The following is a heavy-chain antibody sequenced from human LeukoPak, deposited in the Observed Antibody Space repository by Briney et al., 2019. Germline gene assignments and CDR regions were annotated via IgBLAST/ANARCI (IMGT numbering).Heavy chain of an antibody. J-gene: IGHJ4*02. CDR3: ARGVPITIFGVVIIYYFDY. D-gene: IGHD3-3*01. CDR1: AGSISSYY. Sequence: SETLSLTCTVSAGSISSYYWSWIRQPPGKGLEWIGYIYNSGSTNYNPSLKSRVTISEDTSKNQFSLKLSSVTAADTAVYYCARGVPITIFGVVIIYYFDYWGQGTLVTVSS. CDR2: IYNSGST. V-gene: IGHV4-59*01.